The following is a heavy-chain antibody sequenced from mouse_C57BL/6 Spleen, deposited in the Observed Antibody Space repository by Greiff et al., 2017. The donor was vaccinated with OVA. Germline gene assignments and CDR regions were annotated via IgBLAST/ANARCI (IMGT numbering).Heavy chain of an antibody. J-gene: IGHJ3*01. CDR1: GYSITSGYY. D-gene: IGHD3-3*01. CDR2: ISYDGSN. V-gene: IGHV3-6*01. CDR3: ARGDSNRFAY. Sequence: EVKLMESGPGLVKPSQSLSLTCSVTGYSITSGYYWNWIRQFPGNKLEWMGYISYDGSNNYNPSLKNRISITRDTSKNQFFLKLNSVTTEDTATYYCARGDSNRFAYWGQGTLVTVSA.